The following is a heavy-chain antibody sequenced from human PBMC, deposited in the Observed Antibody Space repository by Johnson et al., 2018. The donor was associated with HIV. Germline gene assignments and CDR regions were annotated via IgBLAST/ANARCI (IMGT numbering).Heavy chain of an antibody. J-gene: IGHJ3*02. CDR2: ISYDGSNK. CDR3: AKGGSAVAVAFDI. Sequence: VQLVESGGGVVQPGRSLRLSCAASGFTFSSYAMHWVRQAPGKGLEWVAVISYDGSNKYYADSVKGRFTISRDNSKNTLYLQMNSLRAEDTAVYYCAKGGSAVAVAFDIWGQGTMVTVSS. CDR1: GFTFSSYA. V-gene: IGHV3-30*04. D-gene: IGHD6-19*01.